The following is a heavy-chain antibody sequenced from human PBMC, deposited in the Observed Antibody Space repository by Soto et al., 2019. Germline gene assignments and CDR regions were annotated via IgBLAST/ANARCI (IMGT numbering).Heavy chain of an antibody. CDR3: ARGPLAVARNWFDP. CDR2: INAGNGNT. Sequence: ASVKVSCKASGYTFTSYAMHCVRQAPGQRLEWMGWINAGNGNTKYSQKFQGRVTITRDTSASTAYMELSSLRSEDTAVYYCARGPLAVARNWFDPWGQGTLVTVSS. CDR1: GYTFTSYA. D-gene: IGHD6-19*01. V-gene: IGHV1-3*01. J-gene: IGHJ5*02.